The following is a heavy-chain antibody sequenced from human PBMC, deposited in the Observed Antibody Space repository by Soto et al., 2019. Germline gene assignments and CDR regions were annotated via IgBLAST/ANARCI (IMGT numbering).Heavy chain of an antibody. CDR3: AKASDLPYYEILAEYYIPFDS. Sequence: GGSLRLSCAASGFTFYNYAMNWVRQAPGKGLEWVSAISRRGDSTYCVDSVKGRFTISRDNSKNTLYLFMSCLRAEDTAVYYCAKASDLPYYEILAEYYIPFDSWGQGALVTVSS. D-gene: IGHD3-9*01. V-gene: IGHV3-23*01. CDR1: GFTFYNYA. J-gene: IGHJ4*02. CDR2: ISRRGDST.